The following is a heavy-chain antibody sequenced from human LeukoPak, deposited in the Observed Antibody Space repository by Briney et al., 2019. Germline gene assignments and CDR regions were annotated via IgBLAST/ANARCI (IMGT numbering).Heavy chain of an antibody. Sequence: GGSLRLSCEASGFRFSGHDMNWVRQTPGQGLEWLTRISYGGTQKLYADSVEGRSTVSRDNFKSALYLQLNSLRVEDSGLYFCVREGYEGKAPLDLWGRGTLVTASS. D-gene: IGHD1-1*01. CDR1: GFRFSGHD. V-gene: IGHV3-30*03. CDR3: VREGYEGKAPLDL. J-gene: IGHJ5*02. CDR2: ISYGGTQK.